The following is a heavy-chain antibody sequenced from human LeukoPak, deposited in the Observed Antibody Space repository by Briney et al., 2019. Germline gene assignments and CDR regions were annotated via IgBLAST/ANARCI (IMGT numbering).Heavy chain of an antibody. CDR1: GGSISTYY. CDR2: IYYSGST. Sequence: SGTLSLTCAVSGGSISTYYWSWIRQPPGKGLEWIGYIYYSGSTNYNPSLKSRVTISVDTSKNQFSLKLSSVTAADTAVYYCAKEGRWLQLGGAFDIWGQGTMVTVSS. J-gene: IGHJ3*02. V-gene: IGHV4-59*01. CDR3: AKEGRWLQLGGAFDI. D-gene: IGHD5-24*01.